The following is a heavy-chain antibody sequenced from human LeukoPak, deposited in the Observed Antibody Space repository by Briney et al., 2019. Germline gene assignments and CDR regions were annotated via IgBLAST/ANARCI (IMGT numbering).Heavy chain of an antibody. J-gene: IGHJ4*02. Sequence: PGGSLRLSCAASGFTFSSYGMHWVRQAPGKGLEWVAVISYDGSNKYYADSVKGRFTISRDNSKNTLYLQMNSLRAEDAAVYYCAKTQSYYYDSSGALDYWGQGTLVTVSS. CDR1: GFTFSSYG. CDR3: AKTQSYYYDSSGALDY. V-gene: IGHV3-30*18. D-gene: IGHD3-22*01. CDR2: ISYDGSNK.